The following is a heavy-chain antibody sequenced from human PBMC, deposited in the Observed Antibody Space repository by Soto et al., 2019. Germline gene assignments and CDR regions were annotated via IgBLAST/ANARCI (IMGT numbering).Heavy chain of an antibody. CDR2: ISSSSSTI. V-gene: IGHV3-48*01. CDR3: ARGAYYYDSSGLSY. D-gene: IGHD3-22*01. CDR1: GFTFSSYS. J-gene: IGHJ4*02. Sequence: GGSLRLSCAASGFTFSSYSMNWVRQAPGKWLEWVSYISSSSSTIYYADSVKGRFTISRDNAKNSLYLQMNSLRAEDTAVYYCARGAYYYDSSGLSYWGQGTLVTVSS.